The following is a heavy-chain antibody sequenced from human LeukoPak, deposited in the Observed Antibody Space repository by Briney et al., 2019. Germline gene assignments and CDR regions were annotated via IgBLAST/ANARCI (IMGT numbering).Heavy chain of an antibody. CDR1: GYTFTGYY. CDR3: VKDRYGFWSESGLIVWGYMDV. CDR2: INPNSGGT. Sequence: ASVKVSCKASGYTFTGYYIHWVRQAPGQGLEWMGWINPNSGGTNNAQKFQVRVTMTRDTSISTAYMEMNRLRSDGTAVYYCVKDRYGFWSESGLIVWGYMDVWGKGTTVTVSS. J-gene: IGHJ6*03. D-gene: IGHD3-3*01. V-gene: IGHV1-2*02.